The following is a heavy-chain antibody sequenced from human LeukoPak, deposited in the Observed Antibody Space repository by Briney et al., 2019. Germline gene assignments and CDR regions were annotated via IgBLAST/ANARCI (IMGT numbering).Heavy chain of an antibody. CDR2: ISSCNSII. CDR3: ARNEPNEFGMDV. J-gene: IGHJ6*01. Sequence: GGSLRLSCAASGFPFSSYSMTWVRQSPGKGLEWVSYISSCNSIIYYTNSVKCRFTISRDNARNSLFLQMNSLRAEDTAVYYCARNEPNEFGMDVWGQGTTVTVSS. CDR1: GFPFSSYS. D-gene: IGHD1-1*01. V-gene: IGHV3-48*04.